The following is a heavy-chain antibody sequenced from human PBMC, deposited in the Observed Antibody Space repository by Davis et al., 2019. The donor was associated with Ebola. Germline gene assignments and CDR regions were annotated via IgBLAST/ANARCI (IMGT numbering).Heavy chain of an antibody. J-gene: IGHJ4*02. Sequence: GGFLRLSCAASGFTFSSYAMHWVRQAPGKGLEWVAVISYDGSNKYYADSVKGRFTISRDNSKNTLYLQMSSLRVEDTAVYYCATLPGYYWGQGTLVTVSS. CDR3: ATLPGYY. CDR1: GFTFSSYA. V-gene: IGHV3-30*04. CDR2: ISYDGSNK. D-gene: IGHD1-26*01.